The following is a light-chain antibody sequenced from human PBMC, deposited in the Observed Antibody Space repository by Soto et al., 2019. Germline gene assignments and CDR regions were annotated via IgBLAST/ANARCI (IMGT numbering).Light chain of an antibody. V-gene: IGKV3-20*01. J-gene: IGKJ1*01. CDR1: QSLSNNH. CDR2: DAS. CDR3: QQYTGSPRT. Sequence: EIVLTQFPGTLSLSPGERATLSCRASQSLSNNHLAWYQQKPGQAPRLLIYDASGRATGIPDRFSGSGSGTDFTLTISRLEPEDFAVYSCQQYTGSPRTFGQGTRVDIK.